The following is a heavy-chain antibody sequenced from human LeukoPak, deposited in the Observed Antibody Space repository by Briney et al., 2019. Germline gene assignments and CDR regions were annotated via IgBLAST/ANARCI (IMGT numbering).Heavy chain of an antibody. Sequence: ASVKVSCKTSGYLFTTYGISWVRQAPGQGLEWMGWISGYSGKTNYAQKLQDRVTMTTDTSTSTAYMELSSLRSEDTAVYYCARAPVVPAAHTAFYYYYYYMDVWGKGTTVTVSS. CDR1: GYLFTTYG. J-gene: IGHJ6*03. D-gene: IGHD2-2*01. CDR2: ISGYSGKT. CDR3: ARAPVVPAAHTAFYYYYYYMDV. V-gene: IGHV1-18*01.